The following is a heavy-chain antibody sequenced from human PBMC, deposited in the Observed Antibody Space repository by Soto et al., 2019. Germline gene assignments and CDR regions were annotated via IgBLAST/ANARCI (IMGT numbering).Heavy chain of an antibody. CDR3: ARRITSMARASFDR. Sequence: PSETLSLTCTVSGGSISSYYWSWIRQPPGKGLEWIGYIYYSGSTNYNPYLKSRVTISVDTSKNQFSLRLTSVTAADTALYYCARRITSMARASFDRWGHGTLVTVSS. J-gene: IGHJ4*01. D-gene: IGHD5-18*01. V-gene: IGHV4-59*08. CDR1: GGSISSYY. CDR2: IYYSGST.